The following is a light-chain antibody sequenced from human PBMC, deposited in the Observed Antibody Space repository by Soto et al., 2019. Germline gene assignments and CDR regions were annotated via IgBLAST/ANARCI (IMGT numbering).Light chain of an antibody. Sequence: DIQLTQSPSFLSASVGDRVTITCRASQGISSYLAWYQQKPGKVPKLLIYAASTLQSGVPSRCSGSGSGTEFTLTISSLQPEDFATYYCQQLNSYPLTFGQGTRLEIK. J-gene: IGKJ5*01. CDR3: QQLNSYPLT. V-gene: IGKV1-9*01. CDR1: QGISSY. CDR2: AAS.